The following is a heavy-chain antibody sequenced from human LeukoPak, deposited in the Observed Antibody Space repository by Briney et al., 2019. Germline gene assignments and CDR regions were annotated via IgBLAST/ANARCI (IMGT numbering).Heavy chain of an antibody. CDR1: GFTVSSKY. V-gene: IGHV3-53*01. Sequence: GGSLRLSCAASGFTVSSKYMSWVRQAPGKGLEWVSIIYPGGTTYYADSVKGRFTISRDNSKNTVYLQMNSLKADDAAMYYCARADDFGDYDCWGQGTLVTVSS. CDR3: ARADDFGDYDC. J-gene: IGHJ4*02. CDR2: IYPGGTT. D-gene: IGHD4-17*01.